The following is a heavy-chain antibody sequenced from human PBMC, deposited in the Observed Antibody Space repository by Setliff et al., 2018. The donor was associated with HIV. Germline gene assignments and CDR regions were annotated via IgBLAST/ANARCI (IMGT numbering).Heavy chain of an antibody. J-gene: IGHJ3*02. CDR2: IYIYNSGST. CDR1: GGSFGGFY. V-gene: IGHV4-59*12. CDR3: ARVLYISGWYGPVVKALDM. Sequence: SETLSLTCSVSGGSFGGFYGSWIRQPPGKGLEWIGYIYIYNSGSTNYNPSLTSRVTISVDTSKYHFSLKLSSVTAADTAVYYCARVLYISGWYGPVVKALDMWGQGTMVTVSS. D-gene: IGHD6-19*01.